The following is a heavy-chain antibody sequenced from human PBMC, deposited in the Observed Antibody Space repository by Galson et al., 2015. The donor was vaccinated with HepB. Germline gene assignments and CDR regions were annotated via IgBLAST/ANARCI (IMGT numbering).Heavy chain of an antibody. J-gene: IGHJ6*02. CDR2: ISHDGTIK. CDR3: AKDAYYYARDSFYGMDV. V-gene: IGHV3-30*18. CDR1: GFTFNAYG. Sequence: SLRLSCAASGFTFNAYGLHWVRRAPGKGLEWVAVISHDGTIKYYADFVKGRFTISRDNSENTVSLVMNSLTVEDSAVYHCAKDAYYYARDSFYGMDVWGQGTTVAFSS. D-gene: IGHD3-10*01.